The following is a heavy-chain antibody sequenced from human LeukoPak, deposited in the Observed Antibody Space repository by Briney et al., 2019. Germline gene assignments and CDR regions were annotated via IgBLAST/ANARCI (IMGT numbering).Heavy chain of an antibody. D-gene: IGHD5-18*01. J-gene: IGHJ4*02. CDR3: AKDPLNTVMVSPTFDY. CDR2: ISGSGVDT. CDR1: GFPFSSYA. V-gene: IGHV3-23*01. Sequence: GGSLRLSCVVSGFPFSSYAMSWVRQAPGKGLEWVSGISGSGVDTYYAASVKGRFTVSRDTSKNTLYLQMNSLRAEDTAVYYCAKDPLNTVMVSPTFDYWGQGTLVTVSS.